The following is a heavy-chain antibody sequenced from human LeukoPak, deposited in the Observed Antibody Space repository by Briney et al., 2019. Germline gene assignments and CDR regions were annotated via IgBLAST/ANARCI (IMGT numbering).Heavy chain of an antibody. CDR1: GYTFTGYY. CDR2: INPNSGGT. D-gene: IGHD6-19*01. CDR3: ARGLAVAGKNFQH. V-gene: IGHV1-2*02. J-gene: IGHJ1*01. Sequence: GASVKVSCTASGYTFTGYYMHWVRQAPGQGLGWMGWINPNSGGTNYAQKFQGRVTMTRDTSISTAYMELSRLRSDDTAVYYCARGLAVAGKNFQHWGQGTLVTVSS.